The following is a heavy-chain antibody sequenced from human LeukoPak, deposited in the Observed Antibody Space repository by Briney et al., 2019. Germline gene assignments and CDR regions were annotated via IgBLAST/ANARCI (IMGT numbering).Heavy chain of an antibody. CDR1: GGSINGYY. CDR2: IYYSGST. J-gene: IGHJ4*02. CDR3: ARRYCYGGSCYSAHDY. V-gene: IGHV4-59*08. Sequence: SETLSLTCTVSGGSINGYYWTWIRQPPGEGLDWIGYIYYSGSTKYNPPLKSRVTISVDTSKNQFSLKLSSATAADTAVYYCARRYCYGGSCYSAHDYWGQGTLVTVSS. D-gene: IGHD2-15*01.